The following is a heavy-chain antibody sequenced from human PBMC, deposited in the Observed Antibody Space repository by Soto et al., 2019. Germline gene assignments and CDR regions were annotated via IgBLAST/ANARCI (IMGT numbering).Heavy chain of an antibody. CDR2: IFYTGVT. J-gene: IGHJ2*01. Sequence: QVQLQESGPGLVKPSETLSLTCSVSGGSVSNASFYWTWIRQAPGTGLEYIGYIFYTGVTNYNPSLSSRVTISLDTSKNHFSRKLNSMTAADAGVYYCVRVLDSSWYADLWGRGTLVTVSS. CDR1: GGSVSNASFY. CDR3: VRVLDSSWYADL. D-gene: IGHD3-22*01. V-gene: IGHV4-61*03.